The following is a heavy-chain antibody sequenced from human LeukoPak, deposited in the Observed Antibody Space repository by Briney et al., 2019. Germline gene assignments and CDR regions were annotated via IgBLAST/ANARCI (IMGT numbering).Heavy chain of an antibody. D-gene: IGHD2-2*01. Sequence: PSETLSLTCTVSSDSISSSYWSWIRQPPGKGLEWIGYIYYSGSTNYNPSLKSRAAISVATSKHQFSLKLNSVTAADTAVYYCARGYCSSTICFQYFHHWGQGTLVTVSS. CDR3: ARGYCSSTICFQYFHH. CDR2: IYYSGST. J-gene: IGHJ1*01. V-gene: IGHV4-59*01. CDR1: SDSISSSY.